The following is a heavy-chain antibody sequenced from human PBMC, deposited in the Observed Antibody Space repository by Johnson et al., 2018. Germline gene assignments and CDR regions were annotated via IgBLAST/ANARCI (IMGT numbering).Heavy chain of an antibody. CDR1: GFTFSSYG. D-gene: IGHD3-10*01. CDR3: ARDILPMVRGVSPQVY. Sequence: QVQLQESGGGVVQPGRSLRLSCAASGFTFSSYGMHWVRQAPGKGLEWVAVISYDGSNKYYADSVKGRFTISRDNSKNTLYLQMNSLRAEDTAVYYCARDILPMVRGVSPQVYWGQGTLVTVSS. J-gene: IGHJ4*02. V-gene: IGHV3-30*03. CDR2: ISYDGSNK.